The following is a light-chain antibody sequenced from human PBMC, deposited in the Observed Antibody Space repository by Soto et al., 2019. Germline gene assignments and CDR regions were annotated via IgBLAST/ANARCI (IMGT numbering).Light chain of an antibody. J-gene: IGLJ3*02. CDR1: SSDVGGYSY. CDR2: EVS. CDR3: NSYAGSNNWV. Sequence: QSALTQPPSASGSPGHSVTISCTVTSSDVGGYSYVSWYQQHPGKAPKLMIYEVSKRPSGVPDRFSGSKSGNTASLTVSGLQAEDEADYYCNSYAGSNNWVFGGGTQLTVL. V-gene: IGLV2-8*01.